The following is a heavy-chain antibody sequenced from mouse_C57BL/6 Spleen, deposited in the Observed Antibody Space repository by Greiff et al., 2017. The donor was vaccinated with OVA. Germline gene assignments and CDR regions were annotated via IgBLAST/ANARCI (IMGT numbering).Heavy chain of an antibody. V-gene: IGHV1-63*01. J-gene: IGHJ4*01. D-gene: IGHD2-3*01. CDR1: GYTFTNYW. Sequence: VQLQQSGAELVRPGTSVKMSCKASGYTFTNYWIGWAKQRPGHGLEWIGDIYPGGGYTNYNEKFKGKATLTADKSSSTAYMQFSSLTSEDAAIYDCARGGGDGYAMDYWGQGTSVTVSS. CDR2: IYPGGGYT. CDR3: ARGGGDGYAMDY.